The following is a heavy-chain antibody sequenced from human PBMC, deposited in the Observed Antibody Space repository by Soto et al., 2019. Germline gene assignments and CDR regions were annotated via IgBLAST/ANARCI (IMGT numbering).Heavy chain of an antibody. CDR2: INAGNGNT. D-gene: IGHD1-1*01. V-gene: IGHV1-3*05. CDR1: GYTFTSYA. Sequence: QVQLVQSGAEEKKPGASVKVSCKASGYTFTSYAIHWVCKAPGQRLEWMGWINAGNGNTKYSQKFQGRFTLTRDTSESTAYMHLSSLRCEDTAVYYCASRRIELEPYGMDVWGPGTRVTFSS. CDR3: ASRRIELEPYGMDV. J-gene: IGHJ6*02.